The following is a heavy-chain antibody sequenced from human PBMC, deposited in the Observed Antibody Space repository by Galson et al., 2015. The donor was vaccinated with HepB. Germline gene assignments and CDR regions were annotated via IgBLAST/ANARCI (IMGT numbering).Heavy chain of an antibody. CDR3: ARGKRGDYVWGSYYYYMDV. V-gene: IGHV3-23*01. D-gene: IGHD3-16*01. J-gene: IGHJ6*03. CDR1: GFTFSSHA. CDR2: ISGSGDTT. Sequence: SLRLSCAASGFTFSSHAMSWVRQAPGKGLEWVSGISGSGDTTYYAGSVEGRFTISRDTSKNQFSLKLTSVTAADTAVYYCARGKRGDYVWGSYYYYMDVWGKGTTVTVPS.